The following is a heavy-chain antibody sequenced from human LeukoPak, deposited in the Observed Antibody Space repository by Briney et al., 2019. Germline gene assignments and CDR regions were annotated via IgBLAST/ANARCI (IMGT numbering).Heavy chain of an antibody. CDR1: GYTFTGYY. CDR2: INPNSGGT. D-gene: IGHD1-1*01. Sequence: ASVKVSCKASGYTFTGYYMHWVRQAPGQGLEWMGWINPNSGGTNYAQKFQGRVSMTRDTSVSTAYMELSRLRSDDTAVYYCARVGATGTTSPFDYWGQGTLVTVSS. J-gene: IGHJ4*02. V-gene: IGHV1-2*02. CDR3: ARVGATGTTSPFDY.